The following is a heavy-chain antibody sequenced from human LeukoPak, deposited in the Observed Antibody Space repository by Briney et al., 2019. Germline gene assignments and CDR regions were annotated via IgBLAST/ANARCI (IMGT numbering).Heavy chain of an antibody. CDR3: ARGTYYYDSSGYSLFDY. D-gene: IGHD3-22*01. V-gene: IGHV3-48*02. Sequence: TGGSLRLSCAASGLTFSTYSMNWVRQAPGKGLEWVSYISSSSSTIYYADSVKGRFTISRDNAKNSLYLQMSSLRDEDTAVYYCARGTYYYDSSGYSLFDYWGQGTLVTVSS. CDR2: ISSSSSTI. CDR1: GLTFSTYS. J-gene: IGHJ4*02.